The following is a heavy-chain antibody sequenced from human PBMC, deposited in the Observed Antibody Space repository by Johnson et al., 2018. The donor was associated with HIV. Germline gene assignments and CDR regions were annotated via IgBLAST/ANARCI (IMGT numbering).Heavy chain of an antibody. CDR1: GFTFSSYA. V-gene: IGHV3-30*04. CDR3: AKDPGGGSYPNDAFDI. Sequence: QVQLVESGGGVVQPGRSLRLSCAASGFTFSSYAMHWVRQAPGKGLEWVAVISYDGSNKYYADSLKGRFTLSRDNSKNTLYLQMNSLRAEDTAVYYCAKDPGGGSYPNDAFDIWGQGTMVTVSS. D-gene: IGHD1-26*01. J-gene: IGHJ3*02. CDR2: ISYDGSNK.